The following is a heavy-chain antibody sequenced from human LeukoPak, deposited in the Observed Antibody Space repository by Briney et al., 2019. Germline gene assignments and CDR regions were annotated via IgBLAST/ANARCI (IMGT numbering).Heavy chain of an antibody. CDR2: ISSSGSTI. V-gene: IGHV3-48*01. J-gene: IGHJ3*02. CDR3: ARDHENAFDI. Sequence: GGSLRLSCAASGFTFSSCDMNWARQAPGKGLEWVSSISSSGSTIYYADSVKGRFIISRDSAENSLYLQMNSLRAEDTAVYYCARDHENAFDIWGQGTMVTVSS. CDR1: GFTFSSCD.